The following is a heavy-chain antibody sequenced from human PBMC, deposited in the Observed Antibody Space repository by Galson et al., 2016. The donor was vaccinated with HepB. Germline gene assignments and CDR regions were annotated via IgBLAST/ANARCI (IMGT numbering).Heavy chain of an antibody. J-gene: IGHJ4*02. Sequence: SLRLSCAASGFTFGTYAMTWVRQAPGKGLEWVSTIFPGGSANYADSLKGRFTISRDNAKDSLYLQMDSLRVEDTAVYFCARAVLGAEAAAGDHWGQGTLVSVSS. V-gene: IGHV3-23*01. D-gene: IGHD6-13*01. CDR2: IFPGGSA. CDR3: ARAVLGAEAAAGDH. CDR1: GFTFGTYA.